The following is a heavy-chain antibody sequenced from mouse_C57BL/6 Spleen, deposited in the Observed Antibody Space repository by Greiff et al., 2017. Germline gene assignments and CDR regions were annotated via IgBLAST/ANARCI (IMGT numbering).Heavy chain of an antibody. CDR3: ARGIYYDYEGRFAY. CDR2: ISSGSSTI. J-gene: IGHJ3*01. V-gene: IGHV5-17*01. Sequence: EVKLMESGGGLVKPGGSLKLSCAASGFTFSDYGMHWVRQAPEKGLEWVAYISSGSSTIYYADTVKGRFTISRDNAKNTLFLQMTSLRSEDTAMYYCARGIYYDYEGRFAYWGQGTLVTVSA. CDR1: GFTFSDYG. D-gene: IGHD2-4*01.